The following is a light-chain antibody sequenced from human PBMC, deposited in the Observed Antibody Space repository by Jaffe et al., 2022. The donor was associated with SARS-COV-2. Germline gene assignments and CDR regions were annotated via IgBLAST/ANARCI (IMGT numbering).Light chain of an antibody. CDR2: LRS. Sequence: DIVMTQSPLSLPVTPGEPASISCRSSQSLLHSNGYTYLDWYLQKPGQSPQVLIYLRSNRASGVPDRFTGSGSGTDFTLKISRVEAEDVGVYYCMQALQTPITFGQGTRLEIK. J-gene: IGKJ5*01. CDR3: MQALQTPIT. CDR1: QSLLHSNGYTY. V-gene: IGKV2-28*01.